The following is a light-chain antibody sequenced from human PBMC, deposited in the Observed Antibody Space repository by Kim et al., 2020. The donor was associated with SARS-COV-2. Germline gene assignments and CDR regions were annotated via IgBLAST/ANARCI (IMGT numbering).Light chain of an antibody. CDR1: QSVSTN. J-gene: IGKJ1*01. CDR3: QQYNNWPPGT. Sequence: ETIMTQSPATLSVSLGERATLSCRAIQSVSTNLAWYQQKPGLPPRLLIYGASSRATGTPARFSGSGSGTEFTLTISSLQSEDFGVYYCQQYNNWPPGTFGQGTKVEIK. V-gene: IGKV3-15*01. CDR2: GAS.